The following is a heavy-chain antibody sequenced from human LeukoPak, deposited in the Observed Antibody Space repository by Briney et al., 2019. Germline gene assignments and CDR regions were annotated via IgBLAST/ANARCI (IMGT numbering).Heavy chain of an antibody. D-gene: IGHD4-17*01. CDR3: AHYGDYRFMYYFDY. Sequence: SGPTLVTATQTLTLTCSLSGFSLSTRGLGVGWIRQSPGKAPEWLALIYWDDDYRYSPSLRKRLTITKDTSKNQVVLTMTNMDPVDTATYYCAHYGDYRFMYYFDYWGQGTLVTVSS. CDR1: GFSLSTRGLG. J-gene: IGHJ4*02. V-gene: IGHV2-5*02. CDR2: IYWDDDY.